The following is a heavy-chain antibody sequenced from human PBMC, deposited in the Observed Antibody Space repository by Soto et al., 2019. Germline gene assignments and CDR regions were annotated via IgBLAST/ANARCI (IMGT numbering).Heavy chain of an antibody. Sequence: LQLQESGSGLVKPSQTLSLTCAVSGGSISSGGYSWSWIRQPPGKGLEWIGYIYHSGSTYYNPSLKSRVTILVNRSKNQFSLKLSSVTAADTAVYYCARLYSSSSETDYWGQGTLVTVSS. J-gene: IGHJ4*02. V-gene: IGHV4-30-2*01. CDR2: IYHSGST. CDR1: GGSISSGGYS. D-gene: IGHD6-6*01. CDR3: ARLYSSSSETDY.